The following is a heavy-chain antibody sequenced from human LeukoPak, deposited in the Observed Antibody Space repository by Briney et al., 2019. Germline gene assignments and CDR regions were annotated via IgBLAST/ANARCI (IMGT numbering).Heavy chain of an antibody. J-gene: IGHJ4*02. Sequence: ASVKVSCKASGGTFSSYAISWVRQAPGQGLEWMGRIIPILGIANYAQKFQGRVTITADKSTSTAYMELSSLRSEDTAVYYCARVGYVPQQSHVRFDYWGQGTLVTVSS. CDR3: ARVGYVPQQSHVRFDY. V-gene: IGHV1-69*04. CDR2: IIPILGIA. D-gene: IGHD3-10*02. CDR1: GGTFSSYA.